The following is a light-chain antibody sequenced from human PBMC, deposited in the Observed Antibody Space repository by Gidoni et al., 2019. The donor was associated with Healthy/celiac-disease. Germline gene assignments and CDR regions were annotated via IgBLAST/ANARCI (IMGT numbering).Light chain of an antibody. CDR3: QQYNNCPLPFT. CDR1: QSVSSN. CDR2: GAS. V-gene: IGKV3-15*01. Sequence: EIVMTQSPATLSVSPGERATLSCRASQSVSSNLALYQQKPGQAPRLLIYGASTRATGIPARFSGSGSGTDFTLTISSLQSEDFAVYYCQQYNNCPLPFTFDPGTKVEIK. J-gene: IGKJ3*01.